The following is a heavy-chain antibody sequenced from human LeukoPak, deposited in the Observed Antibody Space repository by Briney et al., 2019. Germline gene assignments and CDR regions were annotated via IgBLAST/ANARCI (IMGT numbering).Heavy chain of an antibody. CDR2: IIPIFGTA. Sequence: ASVKVSCKASGGTFSSYAISWVRQAPGQGLEWMGGIIPIFGTANYAQKFQGRVTITADKSTSTAYMELSSLRSEDTAVYYCARAGRYFDWSFDYWGQGTLVTVSS. J-gene: IGHJ4*02. CDR1: GGTFSSYA. D-gene: IGHD3-9*01. CDR3: ARAGRYFDWSFDY. V-gene: IGHV1-69*06.